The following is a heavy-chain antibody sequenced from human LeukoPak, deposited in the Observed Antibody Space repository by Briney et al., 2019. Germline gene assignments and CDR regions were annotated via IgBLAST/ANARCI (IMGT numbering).Heavy chain of an antibody. CDR2: ISAYNGNT. Sequence: ASVKVPCKASGYTFTSYGISWARQAPGQGLEWMGWISAYNGNTNYAQKLQGRVTMTTDTSTSTAYMELRSLRSDDTAVYYCARDPFQSGYENYWGQGTLVTVSS. D-gene: IGHD5-12*01. V-gene: IGHV1-18*01. CDR3: ARDPFQSGYENY. J-gene: IGHJ4*02. CDR1: GYTFTSYG.